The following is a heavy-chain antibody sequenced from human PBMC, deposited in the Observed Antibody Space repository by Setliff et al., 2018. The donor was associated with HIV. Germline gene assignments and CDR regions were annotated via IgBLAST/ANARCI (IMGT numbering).Heavy chain of an antibody. V-gene: IGHV4-59*11. CDR1: SGYMSGHF. Sequence: PSETLSLTCTVSSGYMSGHFWTWIRQPPGEGLEWIGNIYLGETTNYNPSLKSRATISLDTSKRQFSLHLTSVTAADTAIYYCARDPSQCLDFLFDPQPFNVWGHGTMVTVSS. CDR2: IYLGETT. J-gene: IGHJ3*01. D-gene: IGHD3-9*01. CDR3: ARDPSQCLDFLFDPQPFNV.